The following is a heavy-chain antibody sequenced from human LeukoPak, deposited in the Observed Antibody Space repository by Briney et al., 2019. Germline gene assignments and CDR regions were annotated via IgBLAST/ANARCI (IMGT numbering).Heavy chain of an antibody. D-gene: IGHD3-10*01. Sequence: GGSLRLSCAASGFTFSNYWMHWLRQAPGKALVWFSRINADGFSTPYPDSVKRRFTISRDNAKNPLYLQMNSLRAEDTAVYYCVFGYYYDSGSQYNWFDTWGQGTLVTVSS. CDR1: GFTFSNYW. CDR3: VFGYYYDSGSQYNWFDT. J-gene: IGHJ5*02. V-gene: IGHV3-74*01. CDR2: INADGFST.